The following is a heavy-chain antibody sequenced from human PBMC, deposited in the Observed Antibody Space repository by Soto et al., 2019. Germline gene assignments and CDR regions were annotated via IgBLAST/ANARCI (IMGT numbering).Heavy chain of an antibody. CDR3: ARENESAARSNTWCAP. CDR2: IYHSGST. J-gene: IGHJ5*02. V-gene: IGHV4-30-2*01. Sequence: IPQPRGKGLEWIGYIYHSGSTYYNPSLKSRVTISVDRSKNQFSLKLSSVTAADTAVYYCARENESAARSNTWCAPCGQGTLVPVS. D-gene: IGHD6-6*01.